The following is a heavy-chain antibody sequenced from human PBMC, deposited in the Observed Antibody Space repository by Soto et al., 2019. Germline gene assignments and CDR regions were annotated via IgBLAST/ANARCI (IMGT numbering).Heavy chain of an antibody. Sequence: QVQLVQSGAEVKKPGSSVKVSCKASGGTFSSYTISWVRQAPGHGLEWMGRIIPILGIANYAQKFQGRVTITADKSTSKAYMEVSRLRSEDTAVYYCARGLRWAVSIGPDMDVWGQGTTVTVSS. CDR2: IIPILGIA. CDR3: ARGLRWAVSIGPDMDV. J-gene: IGHJ6*02. V-gene: IGHV1-69*02. D-gene: IGHD4-17*01. CDR1: GGTFSSYT.